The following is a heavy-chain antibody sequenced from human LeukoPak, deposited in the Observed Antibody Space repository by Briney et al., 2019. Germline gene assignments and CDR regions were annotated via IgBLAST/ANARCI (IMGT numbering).Heavy chain of an antibody. D-gene: IGHD2-8*01. V-gene: IGHV3-23*01. CDR2: ISGSGAGT. CDR1: GFTFSSYA. J-gene: IGHJ4*02. CDR3: AKMVREFYTISYYFDY. Sequence: GGSLRLSCAVSGFTFSSYAMNWVRQAPGKGLEWVSGISGSGAGTYYADSVKGRFTISRDNSKNTPYLQMNSLRAEDTAVYYCAKMVREFYTISYYFDYWAQGTLVTVSS.